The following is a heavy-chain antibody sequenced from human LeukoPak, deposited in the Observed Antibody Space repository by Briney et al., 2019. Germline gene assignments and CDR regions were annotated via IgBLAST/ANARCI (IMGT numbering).Heavy chain of an antibody. Sequence: SETLSLTCAVYGGSFSGHYWSWIRQPPGKGLEWIGEINHSGSTNYNPSLKSRVTISVDTSKDQFSLKLSSVTAADTAVYYCARAPYYDFWSSYPTKLRANWFDPWGQGTLVTVSS. V-gene: IGHV4-34*01. CDR1: GGSFSGHY. CDR2: INHSGST. J-gene: IGHJ5*02. D-gene: IGHD3-3*01. CDR3: ARAPYYDFWSSYPTKLRANWFDP.